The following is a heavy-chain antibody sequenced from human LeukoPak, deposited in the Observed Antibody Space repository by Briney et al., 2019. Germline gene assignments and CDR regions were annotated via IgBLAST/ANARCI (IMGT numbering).Heavy chain of an antibody. CDR2: IYYSGST. J-gene: IGHJ4*02. V-gene: IGHV4-30-4*07. CDR3: ARGGAIVVASFDY. CDR1: GGSISSGGYS. D-gene: IGHD3-22*01. Sequence: SETLSLTCAVSGGSISSGGYSWSWIRQPPGKGLEWIGYIYYSGSTYYNPSLKSRVTISVDTSKNQFSLKLSSVTAADTAVYYCARGGAIVVASFDYWGQGTLVTVSS.